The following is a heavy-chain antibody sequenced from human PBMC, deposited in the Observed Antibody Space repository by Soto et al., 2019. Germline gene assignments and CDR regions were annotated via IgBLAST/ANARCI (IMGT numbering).Heavy chain of an antibody. CDR2: IKSKTDGGTT. J-gene: IGHJ4*02. Sequence: EVQLVESGGGLVKTGGSLRLSCAASGFTFSNAWMSWVRQAPGKGLEWVGRIKSKTDGGTTDYAAPVKGRFTISRDDSKNPLYLQMNSLKTEDTAVYYCTTDPHGDYVLYYWGQGTLVTVSS. CDR3: TTDPHGDYVLYY. D-gene: IGHD4-17*01. V-gene: IGHV3-15*01. CDR1: GFTFSNAW.